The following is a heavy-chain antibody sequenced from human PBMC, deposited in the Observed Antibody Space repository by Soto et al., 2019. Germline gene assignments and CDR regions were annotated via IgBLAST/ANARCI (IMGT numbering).Heavy chain of an antibody. V-gene: IGHV4-34*01. Sequence: QVQLQQWGAGLLKPSETLSLTCAVYGGSFSGYYWSWIRQPPGKGLEWIGEINHSGSTNYNPSLKSRVTISVDTSKNQFSLKLSSVTAADTAVYYCARREVATHWAFDIWGQGTMVTVSS. D-gene: IGHD5-12*01. CDR3: ARREVATHWAFDI. CDR2: INHSGST. J-gene: IGHJ3*02. CDR1: GGSFSGYY.